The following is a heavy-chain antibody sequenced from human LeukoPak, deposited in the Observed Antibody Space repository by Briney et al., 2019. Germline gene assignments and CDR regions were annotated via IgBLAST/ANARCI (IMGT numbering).Heavy chain of an antibody. Sequence: SETLSLTCTVSGGSISSSSYYWGWIRQPPGKGLEWIGSIYYSGSTYYNPSLKSRVTISVDTSKNQFSLKLSSVTAADTAVCYCARYGSGSYLWYWGQGTLVTVSS. CDR1: GGSISSSSYY. CDR2: IYYSGST. D-gene: IGHD3-10*01. CDR3: ARYGSGSYLWY. V-gene: IGHV4-39*01. J-gene: IGHJ4*02.